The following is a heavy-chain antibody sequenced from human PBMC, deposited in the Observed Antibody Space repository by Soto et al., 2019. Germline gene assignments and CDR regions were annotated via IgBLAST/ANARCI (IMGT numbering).Heavy chain of an antibody. CDR2: ISGSGGST. CDR3: AKGLLRFLEWSQVFDI. J-gene: IGHJ3*02. Sequence: PGGSLRLSCAASGFTFSSYAMSWVRQAPGKGLEWVSAISGSGGSTYYADSVKGRFTISRDNSKNTLYLQMNSLRAEDTAVYYCAKGLLRFLEWSQVFDIWGQGTMVTVSS. V-gene: IGHV3-23*01. CDR1: GFTFSSYA. D-gene: IGHD3-3*01.